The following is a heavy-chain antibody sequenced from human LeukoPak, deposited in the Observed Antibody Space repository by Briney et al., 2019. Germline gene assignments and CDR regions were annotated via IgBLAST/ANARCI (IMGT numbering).Heavy chain of an antibody. V-gene: IGHV1-8*01. Sequence: ASVHVSCQASGYTFPRYDINWLRQATGQGLAWMGWMNPNSCNTGYAQKFQGRVTMTRNTSISTAYMELSSLRSEDTAVYYCATGEVGDVDNCGQGTLVTVSS. CDR3: ATGEVGDVDN. CDR1: GYTFPRYD. D-gene: IGHD4-17*01. J-gene: IGHJ4*02. CDR2: MNPNSCNT.